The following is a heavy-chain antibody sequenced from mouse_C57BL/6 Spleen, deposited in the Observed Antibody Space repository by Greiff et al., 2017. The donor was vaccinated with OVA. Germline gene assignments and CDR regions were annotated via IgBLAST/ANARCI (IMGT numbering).Heavy chain of an antibody. CDR3: ARSGYYGSSVGAMDY. D-gene: IGHD1-1*01. CDR2: IYPGDGDT. Sequence: VKLVESGPELVKPGASVKISCKASGYAFSSSWMNWVKQRPGKGLEWIGRIYPGDGDTNYNGKFKGKATLTADKSSSTAYMQLSSLTSEDSAVYFCARSGYYGSSVGAMDYWGQGTSVTVSS. V-gene: IGHV1-82*01. J-gene: IGHJ4*01. CDR1: GYAFSSSW.